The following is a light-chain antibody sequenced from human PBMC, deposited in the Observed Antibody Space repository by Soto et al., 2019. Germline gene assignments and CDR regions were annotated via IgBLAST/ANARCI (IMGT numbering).Light chain of an antibody. V-gene: IGKV3-20*01. J-gene: IGKJ1*01. CDR3: QQYGSSLWK. Sequence: EIVLTQSPGTLSLSPGERATLSCRASQSVSSSYLAWYQQKPGQAPRLLIYGASSRATGIPDRFSGSGSGTDFTIKISRMETEDVEVYYCQQYGSSLWKLCQGTKVDIK. CDR1: QSVSSSY. CDR2: GAS.